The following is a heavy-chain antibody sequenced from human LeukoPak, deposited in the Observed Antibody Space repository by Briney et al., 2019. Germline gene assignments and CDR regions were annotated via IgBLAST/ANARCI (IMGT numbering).Heavy chain of an antibody. CDR3: ARARAHLKYYYDNSGYYYFDY. CDR1: GGSLSGYY. Sequence: SETLSLTCAVYGGSLSGYYWSWIRQPPGKGLEWIGEINHSGSTNYNPSLKSRVTISVDTSKNQFSLKLSSVTAADTAVYYCARARAHLKYYYDNSGYYYFDYWGQGTLVTVSS. V-gene: IGHV4-34*01. CDR2: INHSGST. J-gene: IGHJ4*02. D-gene: IGHD3-22*01.